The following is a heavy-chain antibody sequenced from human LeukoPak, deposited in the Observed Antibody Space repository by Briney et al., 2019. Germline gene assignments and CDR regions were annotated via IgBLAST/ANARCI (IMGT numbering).Heavy chain of an antibody. J-gene: IGHJ3*02. Sequence: SETLSLTCTGSGGSISSYYWSWIRQPPGKGLEWIGYIYYSGSTNYNPSLKSRVTISVDTSKNPFSLKLSSVTAADTAVYYCALSPAAATGIDAFDIWGPGTMVPVSS. V-gene: IGHV4-59*01. D-gene: IGHD2-2*01. CDR3: ALSPAAATGIDAFDI. CDR2: IYYSGST. CDR1: GGSISSYY.